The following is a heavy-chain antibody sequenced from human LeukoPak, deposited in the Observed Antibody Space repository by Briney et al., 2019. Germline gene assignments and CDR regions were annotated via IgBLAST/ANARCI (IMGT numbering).Heavy chain of an antibody. D-gene: IGHD3-22*01. CDR2: ISYDGSNK. V-gene: IGHV3-30-3*01. CDR1: GFTFSSYA. J-gene: IGHJ5*02. Sequence: PGRSLRLSCAASGFTFSSYALHWVRQAPGKGLEWVAVISYDGSNKYYADSVKGRFTISRDNSKNTLYLQMNSLRAEDSAVYYCARGISSVSSNWFDPWGQGTLVSVSS. CDR3: ARGISSVSSNWFDP.